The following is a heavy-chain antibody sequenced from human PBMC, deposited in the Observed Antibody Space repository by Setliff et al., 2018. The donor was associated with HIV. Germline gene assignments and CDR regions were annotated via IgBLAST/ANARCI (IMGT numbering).Heavy chain of an antibody. V-gene: IGHV3-23*01. D-gene: IGHD3-10*01. CDR1: GFSFSNYA. CDR3: AKDPNYGSGTYPDSFQI. CDR2: ISGSGSST. Sequence: QSGGSLRLSCAASGFSFSNYAMGWVRQAPGKGLEWVSGISGSGSSTFYGDSVKGRFTISRDNSKNTLYLQMNSLRAEDTAVYYYAKDPNYGSGTYPDSFQIWGQGTMVTVSS. J-gene: IGHJ3*02.